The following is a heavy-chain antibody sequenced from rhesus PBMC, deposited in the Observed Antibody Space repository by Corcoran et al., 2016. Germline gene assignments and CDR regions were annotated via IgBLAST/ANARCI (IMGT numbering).Heavy chain of an antibody. CDR3: GRVLFVGVVIIYGFDS. Sequence: QLQLQESGPGLVKPSETLSLTCAVSGGSISSNSWRWIRQSPGKGLGGIGRIAGRGGSTDYNPSHKSRGTISKDTSKNKFALKLSSVTAADTAVYYCGRVLFVGVVIIYGFDSWGQGVVVSVSS. D-gene: IGHD3-28*01. CDR2: IAGRGGST. V-gene: IGHV4-173*01. J-gene: IGHJ6*01. CDR1: GGSISSNS.